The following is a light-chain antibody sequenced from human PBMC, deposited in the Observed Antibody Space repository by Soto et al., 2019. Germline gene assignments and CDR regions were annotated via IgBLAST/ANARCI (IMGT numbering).Light chain of an antibody. CDR1: LSIGSN. J-gene: IGKJ1*01. CDR3: QQYYNWLWT. V-gene: IGKV3-15*01. CDR2: DAS. Sequence: IVMTQSPATLSVSPGDGATLSCRASLSIGSNLAWYQQRPGQAPRLLIYDASSRATGIPARFSGSGSGTEFTLTINSLQSEDSAVYYCQQYYNWLWTFGQGTRVELK.